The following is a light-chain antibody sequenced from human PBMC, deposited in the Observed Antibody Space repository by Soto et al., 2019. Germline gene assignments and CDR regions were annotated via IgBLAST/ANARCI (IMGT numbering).Light chain of an antibody. CDR3: AAWDGSLSGVI. V-gene: IGLV1-47*01. CDR1: SSNIGNNH. Sequence: QSVLTQSPSASGTPGQRVTISCSGSSSNIGNNHVYWYQQLPGTAPKLLLYRDNQRPSGVPDRFSGSRSGTSASLAISGLRSEDEADYHCAAWDGSLSGVIFGGGTKVTVL. J-gene: IGLJ2*01. CDR2: RDN.